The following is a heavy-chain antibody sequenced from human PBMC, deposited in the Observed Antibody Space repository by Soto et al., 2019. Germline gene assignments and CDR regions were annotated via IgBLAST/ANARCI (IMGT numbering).Heavy chain of an antibody. CDR2: INAGNGNT. J-gene: IGHJ4*02. V-gene: IGHV1-3*01. D-gene: IGHD3-22*01. CDR3: ASYYDSRDEDHTPFDY. CDR1: GYTFTSYA. Sequence: ASGKVSCKASGYTFTSYAMHWVRQAPGQRLEWMGWINAGNGNTKYSQKFQGRVTITRDTSASTAYMELSSLRSEDTAEYYCASYYDSRDEDHTPFDYWGQGTLDPVSS.